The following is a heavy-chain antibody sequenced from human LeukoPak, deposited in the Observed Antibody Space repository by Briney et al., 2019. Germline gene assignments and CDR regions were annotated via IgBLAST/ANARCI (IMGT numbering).Heavy chain of an antibody. D-gene: IGHD3-10*01. J-gene: IGHJ4*02. Sequence: GGSLRLSCAASGFTFNSYAMSWVRQAPGKGLDCISAISGSDGRTYYADSVKGRFIISRDNSKNTLYLQMHSLRAEDTALYYCAKDPMYYYGSGSSHYSDYWGQGTLVTVSS. CDR2: ISGSDGRT. CDR3: AKDPMYYYGSGSSHYSDY. V-gene: IGHV3-23*01. CDR1: GFTFNSYA.